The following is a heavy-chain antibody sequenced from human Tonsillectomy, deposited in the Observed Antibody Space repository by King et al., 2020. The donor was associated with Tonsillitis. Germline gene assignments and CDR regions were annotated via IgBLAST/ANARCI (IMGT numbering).Heavy chain of an antibody. J-gene: IGHJ4*02. CDR1: GFSFSNYA. D-gene: IGHD2-15*01. CDR2: ISYDGSNK. Sequence: VQLVESGGGVVQPGRPLRLSCAASGFSFSNYAMHWVRQAPGKGLEWVAVISYDGSNKYYADSVKGRFTISRDNSKNTLYLQINSLRAEDTAVYYCARDNSYSEFFDYWDQGTLVTVSS. CDR3: ARDNSYSEFFDY. V-gene: IGHV3-30-3*01.